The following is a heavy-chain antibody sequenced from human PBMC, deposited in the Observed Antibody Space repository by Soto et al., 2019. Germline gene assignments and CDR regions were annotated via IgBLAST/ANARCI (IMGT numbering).Heavy chain of an antibody. CDR2: VGHGGYS. V-gene: IGHV4-34*01. Sequence: VQLQQWGAGLLKPSETLSLTCSVSDVSLNNYYWGGIRQSPGKGLEWIGEVGHGGYSNYAPSLKSRVSMSADTSKSQVSLNLTSATAADTGLYCRARGPGRYTPGYRFDIWSQGTTVTVS. D-gene: IGHD3-9*01. J-gene: IGHJ3*02. CDR3: ARGPGRYTPGYRFDI. CDR1: DVSLNNYY.